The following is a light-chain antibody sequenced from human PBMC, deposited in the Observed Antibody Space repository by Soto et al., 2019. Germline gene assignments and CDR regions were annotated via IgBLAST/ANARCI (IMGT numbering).Light chain of an antibody. CDR3: QMYNSAPQIT. Sequence: DIQMTQSPASLSASVGDRVTITCRASQDIGDYLAWYQQKPGKLPKVLIYEASTLQSGVPSRFSGSGSGTDFTLIISGLQPEDVATYYYQMYNSAPQITFGGGTKVEIK. CDR2: EAS. V-gene: IGKV1-27*01. J-gene: IGKJ4*01. CDR1: QDIGDY.